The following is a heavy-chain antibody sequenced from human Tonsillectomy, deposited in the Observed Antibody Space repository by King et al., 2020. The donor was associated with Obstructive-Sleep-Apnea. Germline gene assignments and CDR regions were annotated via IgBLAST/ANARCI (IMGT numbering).Heavy chain of an antibody. CDR2: ISGNGDIT. J-gene: IGHJ4*02. D-gene: IGHD3-9*01. Sequence: VQLVESGGGLVQPGGSLKLSCAASAFTFNRYAMSWVRQAPGKGLEWVSAISGNGDITYYADSVKGRFTISRDNSKNTLFLQMNSLRAEDTAIYYCAYCPPEGRYVDWSGFDYWGQGTLVTVSS. CDR3: AYCPPEGRYVDWSGFDY. V-gene: IGHV3-23*04. CDR1: AFTFNRYA.